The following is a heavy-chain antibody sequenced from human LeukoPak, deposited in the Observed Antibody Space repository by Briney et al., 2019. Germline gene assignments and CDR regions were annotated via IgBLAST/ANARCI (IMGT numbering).Heavy chain of an antibody. Sequence: GGSLRLSCAASGFTFDDYAMHWVRQAPGKGLEWVSGISWNSGSIGYADSVKGRFTISRDNAKNPLYLQMNSLRAEDTALYYCAKDLLRYFDWPPLGYFDYWGQGTLVTVSS. J-gene: IGHJ4*02. V-gene: IGHV3-9*01. CDR1: GFTFDDYA. CDR3: AKDLLRYFDWPPLGYFDY. D-gene: IGHD3-9*01. CDR2: ISWNSGSI.